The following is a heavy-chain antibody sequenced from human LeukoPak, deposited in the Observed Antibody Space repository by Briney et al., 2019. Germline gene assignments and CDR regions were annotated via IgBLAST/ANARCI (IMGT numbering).Heavy chain of an antibody. CDR2: ISWNSGSI. V-gene: IGHV3-9*01. CDR1: GFTFDDYA. D-gene: IGHD3-22*01. Sequence: PGRSLRLSCAASGFTFDDYAMHWVRPAPGKGLEWVSGISWNSGSIGYVDSVKGRFTISRDNAKNSLYLQMNSLRAEDTALYYCVKDRLYDTSGSTLLYWGQGTLVTVSS. CDR3: VKDRLYDTSGSTLLY. J-gene: IGHJ4*02.